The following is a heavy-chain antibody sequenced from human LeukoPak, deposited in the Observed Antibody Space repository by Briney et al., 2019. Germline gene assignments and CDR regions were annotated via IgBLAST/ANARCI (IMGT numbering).Heavy chain of an antibody. V-gene: IGHV3-53*01. J-gene: IGHJ4*02. CDR3: ASGGLGARKYYSDPFDY. D-gene: IGHD3-10*01. CDR1: GFTVSSNY. Sequence: GGPLRLSCAASGFTVSSNYMSWVRQAPEKGLEWVSIIYSRGSTYYADSVKGRFTISRDDSKNTVYLQMNSLRAEDAAVYYCASGGLGARKYYSDPFDYWGQGTLVTVSS. CDR2: IYSRGST.